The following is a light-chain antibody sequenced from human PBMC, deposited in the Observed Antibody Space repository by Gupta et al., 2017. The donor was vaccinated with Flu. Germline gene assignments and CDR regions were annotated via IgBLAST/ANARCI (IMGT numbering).Light chain of an antibody. J-gene: IGKJ1*01. V-gene: IGKV1-5*03. CDR3: QLESDYVWT. CDR1: QSISSW. Sequence: LQITQSPSTLSASVGDRVTIPCRASQSISSWLAWYQQKPGKAPKLLIYKGSSLESGVPSRFSGSEQGTEFTLTISSLHPDEIAPYYCQLESDYVWTFGQGTKLEIK. CDR2: KGS.